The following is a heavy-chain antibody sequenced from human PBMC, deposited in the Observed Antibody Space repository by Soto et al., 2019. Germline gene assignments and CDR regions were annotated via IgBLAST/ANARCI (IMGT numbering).Heavy chain of an antibody. CDR1: GFTFSSYA. D-gene: IGHD6-19*01. J-gene: IGHJ4*02. V-gene: IGHV3-30-3*01. CDR3: ARMTGCGGIVDSSGCTLFDY. CDR2: ISYDGSNK. Sequence: QVQLVESGGGVVQPGRSLRLSCAASGFTFSSYAMHWVRQAPGKGLEWVAVISYDGSNKYYADPVKGRFTISRDNSKNTLYLQMNSLRAEDTAVYYCARMTGCGGIVDSSGCTLFDYWGQGTLVTVSS.